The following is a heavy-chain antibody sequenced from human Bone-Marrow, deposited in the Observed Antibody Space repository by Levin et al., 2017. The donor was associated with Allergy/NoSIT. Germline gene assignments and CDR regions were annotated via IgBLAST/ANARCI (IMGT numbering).Heavy chain of an antibody. CDR3: AREDSYDSSGSLGF. V-gene: IGHV3-21*01. D-gene: IGHD3-22*01. CDR2: ISSSGIYI. J-gene: IGHJ4*02. CDR1: GFIFNNYG. Sequence: PSETLSLTCAASGFIFNNYGMNWVRQAPGKGLEWVSSISSSGIYIYYADSMKGRFTISRDNAKKSLYLQMNSLRAEDTAVYYCAREDSYDSSGSLGFWGQGTLVTVSS.